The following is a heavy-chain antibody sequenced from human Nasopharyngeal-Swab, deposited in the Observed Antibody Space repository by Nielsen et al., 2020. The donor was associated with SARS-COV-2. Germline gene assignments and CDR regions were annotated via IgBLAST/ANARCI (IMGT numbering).Heavy chain of an antibody. V-gene: IGHV1-3*01. CDR3: ARSGTVGAPGFDY. CDR1: GYTFTTYA. D-gene: IGHD1-26*01. CDR2: INAGTGNR. J-gene: IGHJ4*02. Sequence: ASVKVSCKVSGYTFTTYAIHWVRHAPGQRLEWMAWINAGTGNREYSQRFQGRVTISADTSASTAYMELHSLRSEDTAVYYCARSGTVGAPGFDYWRQGTLVTVSS.